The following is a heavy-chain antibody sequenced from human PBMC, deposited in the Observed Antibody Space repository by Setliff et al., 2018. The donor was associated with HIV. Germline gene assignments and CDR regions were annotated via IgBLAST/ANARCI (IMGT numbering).Heavy chain of an antibody. J-gene: IGHJ4*02. CDR3: ARLRMETLMQHFDY. CDR2: IYHSGLT. Sequence: SLTCGVSGYSIGSGYYWGWIRQPPGKGLEWIGGIYHSGLTYYNPSLKSRVTISVDSSKNQFSLRLSSVTAADTAVYYCARLRMETLMQHFDYWGQGTLVTVSS. CDR1: GYSIGSGYY. D-gene: IGHD2-8*01. V-gene: IGHV4-38-2*01.